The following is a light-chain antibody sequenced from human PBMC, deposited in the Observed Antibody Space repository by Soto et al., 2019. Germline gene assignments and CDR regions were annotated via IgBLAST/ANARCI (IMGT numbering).Light chain of an antibody. CDR1: QSISSY. J-gene: IGKJ3*01. Sequence: DIQMTQSPSSLSASVGDRVTITCRASQSISSYLNWYQQKPGKAPKLLIYAASSLQSVVPSRFSGSGSGTDFTLTISSLQPEDFETYYCQQSYSTPLTFGPGTKVDIK. CDR2: AAS. CDR3: QQSYSTPLT. V-gene: IGKV1-39*01.